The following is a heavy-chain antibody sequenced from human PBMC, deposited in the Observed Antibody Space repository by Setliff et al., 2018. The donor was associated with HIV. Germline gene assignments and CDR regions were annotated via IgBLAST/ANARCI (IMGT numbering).Heavy chain of an antibody. CDR1: GGSISNYY. V-gene: IGHV4-4*08. Sequence: LSLTCTVSGGSISNYYWSWIRQPPGKGLEWIGYIYTSGSTDYYPSLKSRVTISVDTSKNQFSLKLSSVTAADTAVYYCARGGVLRYFDWAYWGQGTLVTVSS. CDR2: IYTSGST. J-gene: IGHJ4*02. D-gene: IGHD3-9*01. CDR3: ARGGVLRYFDWAY.